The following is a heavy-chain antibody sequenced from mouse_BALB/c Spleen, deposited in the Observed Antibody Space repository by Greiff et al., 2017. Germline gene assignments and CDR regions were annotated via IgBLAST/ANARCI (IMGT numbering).Heavy chain of an antibody. Sequence: VQLVESGPGLVAPSQSLSITCTVSGFSLTGYGVNWVRQPPGKGLEWLGMIWGDGSTDYNSALKSRLSISKDNSKSQVFLKMNSLQTDDTARYYCARANFPHYYGSSYFDYWGQGTTLTVSS. D-gene: IGHD1-1*01. J-gene: IGHJ2*01. V-gene: IGHV2-6-7*01. CDR3: ARANFPHYYGSSYFDY. CDR2: IWGDGST. CDR1: GFSLTGYG.